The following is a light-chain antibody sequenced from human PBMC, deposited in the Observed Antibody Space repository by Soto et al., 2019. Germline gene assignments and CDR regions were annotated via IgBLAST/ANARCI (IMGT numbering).Light chain of an antibody. Sequence: EIVMTQSPATLSVSPGERATLSCRASQSVSSNLAWYQQKPGQAPRLLIYGASTRATGIPARFSGSGSGTEFTLTIRSLQSEDFAVYYCQQRNIWPPVTFGQGTRLEIK. J-gene: IGKJ5*01. CDR1: QSVSSN. CDR3: QQRNIWPPVT. V-gene: IGKV3-15*01. CDR2: GAS.